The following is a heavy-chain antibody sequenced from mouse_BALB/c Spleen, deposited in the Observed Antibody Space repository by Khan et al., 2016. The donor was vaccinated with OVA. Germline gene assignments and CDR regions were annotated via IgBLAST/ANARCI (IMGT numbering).Heavy chain of an antibody. CDR2: ITYSGGT. V-gene: IGHV3-2*02. Sequence: EVQLVESGPGLVKPSQSLSLTCTVTGYSITSDYAWNWIRQFPGNKLEWMGYITYSGGTSYHPSPKSRISITRDTSKNQFFLRLNSVTTEDSATYYGARWFAYWGQGTLGTVS. CDR1: GYSITSDYA. J-gene: IGHJ3*01. CDR3: ARWFAY.